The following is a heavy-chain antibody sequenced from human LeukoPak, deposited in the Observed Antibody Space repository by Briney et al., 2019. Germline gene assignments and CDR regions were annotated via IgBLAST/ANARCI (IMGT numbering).Heavy chain of an antibody. V-gene: IGHV3-66*02. D-gene: IGHD3-3*01. J-gene: IGHJ3*02. CDR1: GFSVSTSY. CDR2: VYSGGST. Sequence: PGGSLRLSCAASGFSVSTSYMSWVRQAPGKGLEWVSAVYSGGSTYYADSVKGRFTISRDNSKNTLSLQMNSLRAEDTAVYYCARGQFGVVPSRAHAFDIWGQGTMVTVSS. CDR3: ARGQFGVVPSRAHAFDI.